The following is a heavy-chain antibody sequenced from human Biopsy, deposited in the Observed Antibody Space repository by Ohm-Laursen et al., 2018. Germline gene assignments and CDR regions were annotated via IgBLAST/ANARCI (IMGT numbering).Heavy chain of an antibody. D-gene: IGHD1-26*01. Sequence: PGTLSFTCAVSGGSIYNFFWSWIRQPPGKGLEWIGYIYYSGSTNYNPSLRSRVTISVDRSKNQFSLELSSVTAADAAVYYCARVGAGAPSIDYFDYWGQGALVTVSS. CDR1: GGSIYNFF. J-gene: IGHJ4*02. CDR3: ARVGAGAPSIDYFDY. V-gene: IGHV4-59*01. CDR2: IYYSGST.